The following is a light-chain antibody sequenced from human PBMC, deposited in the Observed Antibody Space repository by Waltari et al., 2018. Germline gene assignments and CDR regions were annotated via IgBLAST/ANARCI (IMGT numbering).Light chain of an antibody. CDR1: QSISSW. J-gene: IGKJ2*01. V-gene: IGKV1-5*03. CDR2: TAS. Sequence: DIQMTQSPSTLSASVGDRVTITCRASQSISSWLAGYQQKPGEAPKLLFYTASSLESGAPSRFSGSGSGTEFTLTISSLQPDDFATYYCQQYNSYVYTFGQGTKLEIK. CDR3: QQYNSYVYT.